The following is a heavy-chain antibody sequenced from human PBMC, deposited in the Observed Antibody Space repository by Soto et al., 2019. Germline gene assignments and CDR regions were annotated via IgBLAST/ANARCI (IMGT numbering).Heavy chain of an antibody. CDR2: ISWNRGSI. CDR3: ARDSSGYYRFDY. V-gene: IGHV3-9*01. CDR1: GFTFDDYA. J-gene: IGHJ4*02. D-gene: IGHD3-22*01. Sequence: PGGSLRLSCAASGFTFDDYAMHWVRQAPGKGLEWVSGISWNRGSIGYADSVKGRFTISRDNAKNSLYLQMNSLRAEDTASYYCARDSSGYYRFDYWGQGTLVTVSS.